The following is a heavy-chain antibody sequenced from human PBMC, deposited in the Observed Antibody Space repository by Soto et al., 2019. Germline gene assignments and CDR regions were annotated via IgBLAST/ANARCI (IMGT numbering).Heavy chain of an antibody. CDR2: IYPGDSDT. V-gene: IGHV5-51*01. Sequence: GESLKISFKGSGYSFTSYLICWVRQMPVKGLEWMGIIYPGDSDTRYSPSFQGQVNISADKSISTAYLQWSSLKTSDTAMYYCARYNYDYYDIFNGEFDPWGQGTLVTVSS. J-gene: IGHJ5*02. CDR3: ARYNYDYYDIFNGEFDP. D-gene: IGHD3-9*01. CDR1: GYSFTSYL.